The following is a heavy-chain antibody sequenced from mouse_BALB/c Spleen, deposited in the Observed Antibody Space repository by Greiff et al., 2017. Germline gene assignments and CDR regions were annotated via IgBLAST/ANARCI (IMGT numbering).Heavy chain of an antibody. Sequence: VKLMESGAELVRPGASVTLSCKASGYTFTDYEMHWVKQTPVHGLEWIGAIDPETGGTAYNQKFKGKATLTADKSSSTAYMELRSLTSEDSAVYYCTRSKGWLLRPYYYAMDYWGQGTSVTVSS. CDR1: GYTFTDYE. J-gene: IGHJ4*01. V-gene: IGHV1-15*01. CDR2: IDPETGGT. CDR3: TRSKGWLLRPYYYAMDY. D-gene: IGHD2-3*01.